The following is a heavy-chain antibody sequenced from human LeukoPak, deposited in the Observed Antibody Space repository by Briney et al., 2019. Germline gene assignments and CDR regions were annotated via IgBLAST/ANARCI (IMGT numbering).Heavy chain of an antibody. Sequence: GGSLRLSCAASGLTFSSYWMSWVRQAPGKGLEWVANIKQDGSEKYYVDSVKGRLTISRDNAKNSLYLQMNSLRAEDTAVYYCARGQSFGWLTHEYWGQGTLVTVSS. CDR1: GLTFSSYW. CDR3: ARGQSFGWLTHEY. CDR2: IKQDGSEK. J-gene: IGHJ4*02. D-gene: IGHD3-9*01. V-gene: IGHV3-7*01.